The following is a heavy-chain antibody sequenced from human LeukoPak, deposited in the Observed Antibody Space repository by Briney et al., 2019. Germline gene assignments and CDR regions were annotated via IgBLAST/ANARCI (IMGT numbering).Heavy chain of an antibody. CDR3: ARIYCSSTSCYLDWYFDL. V-gene: IGHV4-39*01. CDR1: GGSISSSSYY. CDR2: TYYSGST. Sequence: KPSETLSLTCTVSGGSISSSSYYWGWLRQPPGKGLEWVGSTYYSGSTYYNPSLKSRVTISVDTSKNQFSLKLSSVTAADTAVYCCARIYCSSTSCYLDWYFDLWGRGPLVTASS. J-gene: IGHJ2*01. D-gene: IGHD2-2*01.